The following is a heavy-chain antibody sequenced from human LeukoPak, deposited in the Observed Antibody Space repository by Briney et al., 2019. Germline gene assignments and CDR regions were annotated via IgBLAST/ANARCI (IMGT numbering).Heavy chain of an antibody. Sequence: SETLSLTCTVSGGSLSSYYWSWIRQPPGRGLEWIGNVYDSGSTNYNPPLKSRVTISVDTSKNQFSLMLTSVTAADTAVYYCARHQRWSSLDPWGQGILVTVSS. CDR3: ARHQRWSSLDP. CDR1: GGSLSSYY. D-gene: IGHD2-15*01. J-gene: IGHJ5*02. CDR2: VYDSGST. V-gene: IGHV4-59*08.